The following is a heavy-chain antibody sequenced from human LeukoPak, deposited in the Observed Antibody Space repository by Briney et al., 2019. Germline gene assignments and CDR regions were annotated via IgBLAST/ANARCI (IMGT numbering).Heavy chain of an antibody. Sequence: SETLSLTCTVSGGPISSHYWSWIRQPPGKGLEWIGYIYYSGSTNYNPSLKSRVTISVDTSKNQFSLKLSSVTAADTAVYYCARDFSGSYYFDYWGQGTLVTVSS. J-gene: IGHJ4*02. D-gene: IGHD1-26*01. CDR2: IYYSGST. CDR3: ARDFSGSYYFDY. V-gene: IGHV4-59*11. CDR1: GGPISSHY.